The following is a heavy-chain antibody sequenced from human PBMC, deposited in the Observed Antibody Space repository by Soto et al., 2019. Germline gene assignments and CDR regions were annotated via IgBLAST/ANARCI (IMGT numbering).Heavy chain of an antibody. CDR1: GYTFTDYH. CDR2: INANNGGA. Sequence: QVQLVQSGDEVKNPGASVKVSCKPSGYTFTDYHIHWVRQAPGQGLECMGWINANNGGAGSAQQFQGRLTVTRDTSISTVYMELSNLRSDDTAVYFCAREGGSDSLAPKTNWFDTWGHGTRVTVSS. J-gene: IGHJ5*01. V-gene: IGHV1-2*02. CDR3: AREGGSDSLAPKTNWFDT. D-gene: IGHD6-25*01.